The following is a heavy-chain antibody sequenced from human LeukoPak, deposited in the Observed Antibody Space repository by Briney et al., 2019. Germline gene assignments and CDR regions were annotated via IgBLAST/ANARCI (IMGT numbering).Heavy chain of an antibody. D-gene: IGHD3-22*01. J-gene: IGHJ5*02. V-gene: IGHV1-8*03. CDR2: MNPNSGNT. Sequence: GASVKVSCKASGYTFTSYDINWVRQATGQGLEWMGWMNPNSGNTGYAQKFQGGVTITRNTSISTAYMELSSLRSEDTAVYYCARERHDSSGYYAWFDPWGQGTLVTVSS. CDR1: GYTFTSYD. CDR3: ARERHDSSGYYAWFDP.